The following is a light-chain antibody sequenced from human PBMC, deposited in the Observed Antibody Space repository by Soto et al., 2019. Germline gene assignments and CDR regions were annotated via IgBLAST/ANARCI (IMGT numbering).Light chain of an antibody. Sequence: QSVLTQPATVSGSPGQSITISCTGTNSDVGYYNLVSWYQQYPGKAPKLLIYEATRRPSGASHRFSGSKSGNTASLTISGLQADDEAHYYCCSYAGSSTLVFGGGTNSPS. V-gene: IGLV2-23*01. J-gene: IGLJ3*02. CDR1: NSDVGYYNL. CDR2: EAT. CDR3: CSYAGSSTLV.